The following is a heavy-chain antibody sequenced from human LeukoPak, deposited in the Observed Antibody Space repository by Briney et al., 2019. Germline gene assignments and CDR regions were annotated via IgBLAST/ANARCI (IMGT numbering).Heavy chain of an antibody. D-gene: IGHD3-22*01. V-gene: IGHV5-51*01. Sequence: GESLKISCKGSGFIFTHYWIGWVRQEPGKGLEWMGIIYPDDSDTRYSPSSQGQVTISADKSINTAFLQWSSLKASDSAIYYCARLYYSASGYPDYWGQGTLVTVSS. J-gene: IGHJ4*02. CDR3: ARLYYSASGYPDY. CDR2: IYPDDSDT. CDR1: GFIFTHYW.